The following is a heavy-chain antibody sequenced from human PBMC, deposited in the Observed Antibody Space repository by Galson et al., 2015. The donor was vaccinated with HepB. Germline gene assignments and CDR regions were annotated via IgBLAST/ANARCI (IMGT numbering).Heavy chain of an antibody. V-gene: IGHV3-7*03. CDR2: IKQDGSEK. J-gene: IGHJ4*02. Sequence: SLRLSCAASGFTFSSYWMSWVRQAPGKGLEWVANIKQDGSEKYYVDSVKGRFTISRDNAKNSLYLQMNSLRAEDTAVYYCARDSFGELYYFDYWGQGTLVTVSS. CDR3: ARDSFGELYYFDY. D-gene: IGHD3-10*01. CDR1: GFTFSSYW.